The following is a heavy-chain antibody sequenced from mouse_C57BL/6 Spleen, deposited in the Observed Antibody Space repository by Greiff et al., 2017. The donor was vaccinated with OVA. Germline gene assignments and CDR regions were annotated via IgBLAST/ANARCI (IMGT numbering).Heavy chain of an antibody. CDR1: GYSITSGYY. CDR3: AHREDYAMDY. Sequence: EVQLQESGPGLVKPSQSLSLTCSVTGYSITSGYYWNWIRQFPGNKLEWMGYISYDGSNNYNPSLKNRISITRDTSKNQFFLKLNSVTTEDTATYYGAHREDYAMDYWGQGTSVTVSS. J-gene: IGHJ4*01. V-gene: IGHV3-6*01. CDR2: ISYDGSN.